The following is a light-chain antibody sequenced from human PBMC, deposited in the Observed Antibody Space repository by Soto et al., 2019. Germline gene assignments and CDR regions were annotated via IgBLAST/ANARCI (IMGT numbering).Light chain of an antibody. CDR1: QSISSW. V-gene: IGKV1-5*01. J-gene: IGKJ1*01. Sequence: DIQMTQSPSTLSASVGDRVTITCRASQSISSWLAWYQQKPGKAPKLLIYHAYSLESGVPSRFSGSGSGTEFTLTISSLQPDDFATYYCQQYNSYSQTFGQGTKVDI. CDR2: HAY. CDR3: QQYNSYSQT.